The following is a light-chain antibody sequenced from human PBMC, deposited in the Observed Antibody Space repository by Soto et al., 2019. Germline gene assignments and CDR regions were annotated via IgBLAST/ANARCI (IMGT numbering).Light chain of an antibody. J-gene: IGKJ2*01. CDR3: QQRSHWPPYT. Sequence: EIVLTQSPATLSLSPGERATLSCRASQSVSSYLAWYQKKPGQAPRLLIYDASNRATGIPARFSGSGSGTDFTLTISSLEPEDFAVYYCQQRSHWPPYTFGQGTKLEIK. V-gene: IGKV3-11*01. CDR1: QSVSSY. CDR2: DAS.